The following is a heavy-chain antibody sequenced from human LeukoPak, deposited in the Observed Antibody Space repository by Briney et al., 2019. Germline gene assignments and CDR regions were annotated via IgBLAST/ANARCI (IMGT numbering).Heavy chain of an antibody. CDR2: IYSGGST. CDR1: GFTVSSNY. CDR3: ARDIVATNLDY. D-gene: IGHD5-12*01. J-gene: IGHJ4*02. V-gene: IGHV3-66*01. Sequence: AGGSLRLSCAASGFTVSSNYISWVRQAPGKGLEWVSVIYSGGSTNYADSVKGRFTISRDNSKNTLYLQMNSLRAEDTAVYYCARDIVATNLDYWGQGTLVTVSS.